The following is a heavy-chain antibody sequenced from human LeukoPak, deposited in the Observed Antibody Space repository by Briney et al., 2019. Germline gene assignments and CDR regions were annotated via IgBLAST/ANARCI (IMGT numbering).Heavy chain of an antibody. Sequence: SETLSLTRTVSGGSISSSSYYWGWIRQPPGKGLEWIGSIYYSGSTYYNPSLKSRVTISVDTSKNQFSLKLSSVTAADTAVYYCARSLPAATFFDYWGQGTLVTVSS. CDR3: ARSLPAATFFDY. V-gene: IGHV4-39*07. CDR2: IYYSGST. CDR1: GGSISSSSYY. J-gene: IGHJ4*02. D-gene: IGHD2-15*01.